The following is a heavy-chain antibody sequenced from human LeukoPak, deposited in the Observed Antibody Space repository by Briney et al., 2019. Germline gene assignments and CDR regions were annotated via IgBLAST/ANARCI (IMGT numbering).Heavy chain of an antibody. Sequence: SETLSLTCTVSGGSISSSSYYWGWIRQPPGKGLEWIGEINHSGSTNYNPSLKSRVTISVGTSKNQFSLKLSSVTAADTAVYYCARGWHYPYYWGQGTLVTVSS. D-gene: IGHD3-10*01. CDR3: ARGWHYPYY. V-gene: IGHV4-39*07. CDR1: GGSISSSSYY. CDR2: INHSGST. J-gene: IGHJ4*02.